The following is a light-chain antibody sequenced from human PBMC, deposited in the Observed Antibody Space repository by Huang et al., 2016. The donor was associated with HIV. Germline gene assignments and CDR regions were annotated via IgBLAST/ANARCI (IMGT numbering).Light chain of an antibody. J-gene: IGKJ1*01. CDR1: QDIGKY. CDR2: DAS. V-gene: IGKV1-33*01. CDR3: QHYDSLPPWT. Sequence: DIQMTQSPSSLSASIGDRVTITCQASQDIGKYLNWYQQKSWQAPKLLIFDASNLQIGVSSRVSGSGSGTDFTFTINTLQPEDIATYYCQHYDSLPPWTFGQGTRVQI.